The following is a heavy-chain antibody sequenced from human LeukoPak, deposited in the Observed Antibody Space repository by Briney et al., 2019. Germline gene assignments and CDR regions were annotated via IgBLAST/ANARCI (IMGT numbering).Heavy chain of an antibody. Sequence: SETLSLTCAVYGGSFSGYYWSWIRQPPGKGLEWIGEINHSGSTNYNPSLKSRVTISLDTSKNQFSLKLSSVTAADTAVYYCARVEADPYGDYGGYYFDYWGQGTLVTVSS. CDR1: GGSFSGYY. CDR3: ARVEADPYGDYGGYYFDY. J-gene: IGHJ4*02. V-gene: IGHV4-34*01. CDR2: INHSGST. D-gene: IGHD4-17*01.